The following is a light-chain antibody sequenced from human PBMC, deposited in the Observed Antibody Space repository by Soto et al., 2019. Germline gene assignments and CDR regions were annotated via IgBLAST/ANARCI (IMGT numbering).Light chain of an antibody. CDR1: QNINTY. V-gene: IGKV1-39*01. CDR2: AAS. Sequence: DIQMTQSPSSLSASVGDRVAITCRASQNINTYLNWYQQKPGKAPKLLIYAASALRSGVPSRFSGSGSGTDFTLTISSLQPEDCATSYCQLSHSTPLMFGQGTKVDIK. CDR3: QLSHSTPLM. J-gene: IGKJ1*01.